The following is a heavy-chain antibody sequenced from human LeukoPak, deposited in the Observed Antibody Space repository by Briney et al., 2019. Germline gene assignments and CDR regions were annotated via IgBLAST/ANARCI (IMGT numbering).Heavy chain of an antibody. CDR1: GVSFSGYY. V-gene: IGHV4-34*01. D-gene: IGHD2-2*01. CDR3: ARGRKDIVVVPAAIFNY. J-gene: IGHJ4*02. Sequence: SETLSLTCAVYGVSFSGYYWSWIRQPLGKGLEWIGDINHSGSTNYNPSLKSRVTITVDTSKNQFSLKLSSVTAADTAVYYCARGRKDIVVVPAAIFNYWGRGTLVTVSS. CDR2: INHSGST.